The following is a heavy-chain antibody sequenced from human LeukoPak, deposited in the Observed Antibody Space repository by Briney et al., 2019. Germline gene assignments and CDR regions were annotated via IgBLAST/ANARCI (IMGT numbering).Heavy chain of an antibody. CDR1: GDSVSSNSVT. V-gene: IGHV6-1*01. CDR2: TYYRSTWYN. Sequence: SQTLSLTCAISGDSVSSNSVTWNWIRQSPSRGLEWLGRTYYRSTWYNDYAVSVRGRITVNPDTSKNQFSLHLNSVTPEDTAVYCCARRLAQYDCFDPWGQGILVTVSS. D-gene: IGHD3-9*01. CDR3: ARRLAQYDCFDP. J-gene: IGHJ5*02.